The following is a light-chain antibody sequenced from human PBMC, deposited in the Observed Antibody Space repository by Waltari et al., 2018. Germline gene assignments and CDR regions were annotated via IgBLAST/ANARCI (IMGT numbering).Light chain of an antibody. CDR2: AAS. CDR1: QSVSSDQ. V-gene: IGKV3-20*01. J-gene: IGKJ2*01. Sequence: ELVLTQSPGTLSLSPGERANLPRRASQSVSSDQLAWYQQKPGQAPRLLIYAASSRAIGIPDRFSGGGSGTDFTLTISRLEPEDFAVYYCQQYGGSPLYTFGQGTKLEIK. CDR3: QQYGGSPLYT.